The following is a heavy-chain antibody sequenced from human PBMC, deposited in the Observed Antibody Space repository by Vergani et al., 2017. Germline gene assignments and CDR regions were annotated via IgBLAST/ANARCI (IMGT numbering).Heavy chain of an antibody. CDR2: IHASGTK. Sequence: QVHLHEAGPGLVKPSQTLSLTCTVSGASITSGSFYWSWIRQPAGKGLEWIGRIHASGTKNYNPSLRSRVTLSVDTSKNQFSLKLSSVTDADTAVYYCARERDRIMGAAAFDYWGQGTLVTVSS. J-gene: IGHJ4*02. CDR3: ARERDRIMGAAAFDY. CDR1: GASITSGSFY. D-gene: IGHD1-26*01. V-gene: IGHV4-61*02.